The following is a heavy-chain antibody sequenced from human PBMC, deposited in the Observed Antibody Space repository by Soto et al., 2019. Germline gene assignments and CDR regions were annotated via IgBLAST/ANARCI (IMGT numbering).Heavy chain of an antibody. V-gene: IGHV1-69*01. D-gene: IGHD1-26*01. J-gene: IGHJ3*02. CDR3: ASGGYSGSYWDAFDI. CDR2: IIPILDTA. Sequence: QVQLVQSGTEVGEPGSSVTVSCKASGGTFTRSAISWVRQAPGQGLEWMGGIIPILDTANYAQRFQGAVTITADESTSTAYLELSSLKSEDTAVYYCASGGYSGSYWDAFDIWGQGTMVTVSS. CDR1: GGTFTRSA.